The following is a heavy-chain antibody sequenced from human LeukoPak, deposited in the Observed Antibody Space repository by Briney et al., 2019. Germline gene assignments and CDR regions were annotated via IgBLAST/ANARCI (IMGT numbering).Heavy chain of an antibody. CDR3: ARESGGRGPGRPDYYYYMDV. CDR1: GYTFTGYY. CDR2: INPNSGGT. J-gene: IGHJ6*03. Sequence: ASVKVSCKASGYTFTGYYMHWVRQAPGQGLEWMGWINPNSGGTNYAQKLQGRVTMSTDTSTSTAYMELRSLRSDDTAVYYCARESGGRGPGRPDYYYYMDVWGKGTTVTISS. V-gene: IGHV1-2*02. D-gene: IGHD2-15*01.